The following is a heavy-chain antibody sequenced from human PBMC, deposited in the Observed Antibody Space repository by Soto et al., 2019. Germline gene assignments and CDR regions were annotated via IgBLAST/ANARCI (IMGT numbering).Heavy chain of an antibody. V-gene: IGHV4-31*03. D-gene: IGHD6-19*01. CDR3: ARGAVRQFPYYFDH. Sequence: TLSLTCTVSGGSISSGGYYWRWIRQHPGKGLEWIGYSYYSASTYYNPSLKSRVTISVDTSKNQFSLRLSAVTAADTAVYYCARGAVRQFPYYFDHWGQGTLVTVSS. J-gene: IGHJ4*02. CDR1: GGSISSGGYY. CDR2: SYYSAST.